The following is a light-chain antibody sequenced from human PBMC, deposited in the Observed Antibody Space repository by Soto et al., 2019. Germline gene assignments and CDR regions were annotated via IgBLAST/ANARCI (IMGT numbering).Light chain of an antibody. Sequence: DIQMTQSPSSLSASVGDRVTITCRASQGIREDLGWYQQKPGKAPKRLIYAASSLPSGVPSRFSGSGSGTEFTLTISSLQPEEFATYYCLQHNSYPFTFGQGTKLEIK. CDR2: AAS. CDR1: QGIRED. CDR3: LQHNSYPFT. V-gene: IGKV1-17*01. J-gene: IGKJ2*01.